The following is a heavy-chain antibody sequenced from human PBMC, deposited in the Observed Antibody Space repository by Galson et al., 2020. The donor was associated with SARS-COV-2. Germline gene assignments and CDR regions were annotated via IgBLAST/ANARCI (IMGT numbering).Heavy chain of an antibody. CDR1: GDSISSHY. V-gene: IGHV4-59*11. CDR3: ARAPSTDTPIAVDSFDI. J-gene: IGHJ3*02. D-gene: IGHD5-12*01. Sequence: ETSETLSLTCTVSGDSISSHYWSWIRQPPGKALEWIGSIYYSGYTNYNPSLKSRVTISVDTSKKQFSLKVTSVTAADTAVYYCARAPSTDTPIAVDSFDIWGQGTMVTVSS. CDR2: IYYSGYT.